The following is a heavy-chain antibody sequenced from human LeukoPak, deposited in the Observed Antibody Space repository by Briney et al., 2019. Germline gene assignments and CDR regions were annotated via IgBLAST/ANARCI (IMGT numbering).Heavy chain of an antibody. CDR3: ARALTVTHASDY. CDR1: GYTFTSYG. D-gene: IGHD4-17*01. Sequence: ASVKVSCMASGYTFTSYGISWVRQAPGQGLEWMGWISAYNGNTNYAQKLQGRVTMTTDTSTSTAYMELRSLRSDDTAVYYCARALTVTHASDYWGQGTLVTVSS. CDR2: ISAYNGNT. J-gene: IGHJ4*02. V-gene: IGHV1-18*01.